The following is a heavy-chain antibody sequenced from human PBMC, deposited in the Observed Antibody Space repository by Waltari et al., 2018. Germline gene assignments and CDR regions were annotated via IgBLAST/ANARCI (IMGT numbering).Heavy chain of an antibody. J-gene: IGHJ6*03. Sequence: QVQLQESGPGLVKPSETLSLTCAVSGYSIRSGYYWGWIRQPPRKGLEWIGGIYHSGSTYYNPSLKSRVTISVDTSKNQFSLKLSSVTAADTAVYYCARGRSRDGRLDILYMDVWGKGTTVTVSS. V-gene: IGHV4-38-2*01. D-gene: IGHD3-9*01. CDR2: IYHSGST. CDR1: GYSIRSGYY. CDR3: ARGRSRDGRLDILYMDV.